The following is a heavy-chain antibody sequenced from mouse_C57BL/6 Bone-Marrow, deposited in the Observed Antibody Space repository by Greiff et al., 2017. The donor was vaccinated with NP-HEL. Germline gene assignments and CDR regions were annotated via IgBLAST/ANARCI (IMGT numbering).Heavy chain of an antibody. Sequence: VKLQQSGAELVKPGASVKISCKASGYAFSSYWMNWVKQRPGKGLEWIGQIYPGDGDTNYNGKFKGKATLTADKSSSTAYMQLSSLTSEDSAVYFCARSYDYDEENFDVWGTGTTVTVSS. CDR2: IYPGDGDT. CDR3: ARSYDYDEENFDV. V-gene: IGHV1-80*01. CDR1: GYAFSSYW. J-gene: IGHJ1*03. D-gene: IGHD2-4*01.